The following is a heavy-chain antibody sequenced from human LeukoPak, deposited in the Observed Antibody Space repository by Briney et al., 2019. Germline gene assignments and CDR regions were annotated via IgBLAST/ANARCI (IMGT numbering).Heavy chain of an antibody. Sequence: NTSETLSLTCTVSGGSISGYFWSWIRQPPEKGLEWIAYIYYSGSTDYSPSLKSRVTISVDTSKNQFSLKLSSVTAADTAVYYCARGRDGYNLGFDYWGQGTLVTVSS. D-gene: IGHD5-24*01. V-gene: IGHV4-59*01. CDR2: IYYSGST. CDR3: ARGRDGYNLGFDY. CDR1: GGSISGYF. J-gene: IGHJ4*02.